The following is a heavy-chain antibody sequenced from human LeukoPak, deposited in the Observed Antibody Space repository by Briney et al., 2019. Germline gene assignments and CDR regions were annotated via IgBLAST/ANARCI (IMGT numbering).Heavy chain of an antibody. CDR3: AKDDLITGTTFDY. Sequence: GGSLRLSCAASGFTFSSYAMSWVRQAPGKGLERVSAISGSGGSTYYADSVKGRFTISRDNSKNTLYLQMNSLRAEDTAVYYCAKDDLITGTTFDYWGQGTLVTVSS. J-gene: IGHJ4*02. D-gene: IGHD1-7*01. V-gene: IGHV3-23*01. CDR1: GFTFSSYA. CDR2: ISGSGGST.